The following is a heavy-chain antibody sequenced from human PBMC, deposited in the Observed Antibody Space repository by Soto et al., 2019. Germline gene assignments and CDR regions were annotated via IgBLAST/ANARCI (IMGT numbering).Heavy chain of an antibody. Sequence: GASVKVSCKASGYTFTSYAMHWVRQSPGQRLEWMGWINAGNGNTKYSQKFQGRVTITRDTSASTAYVELSSLRSEDTAVYYCARDRYNWNSAFDYWGQGTLVTVSS. D-gene: IGHD1-7*01. CDR3: ARDRYNWNSAFDY. J-gene: IGHJ4*02. CDR1: GYTFTSYA. CDR2: INAGNGNT. V-gene: IGHV1-3*01.